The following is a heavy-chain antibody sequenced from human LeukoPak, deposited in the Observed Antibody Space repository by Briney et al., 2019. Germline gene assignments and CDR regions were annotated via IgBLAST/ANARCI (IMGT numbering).Heavy chain of an antibody. CDR1: GGTFSSYA. CDR3: GSGYDDSSGYRDAFDI. CDR2: IIPIFGTA. V-gene: IGHV1-69*05. Sequence: SVKVSCKASGGTFSSYAINWVRQAPGQGLEWMGGIIPIFGTANYAQKFQGRVTITTDESTSTAYMELSSLRSEDTAVYYCGSGYDDSSGYRDAFDIWGQGTMVTVSS. J-gene: IGHJ3*02. D-gene: IGHD3-22*01.